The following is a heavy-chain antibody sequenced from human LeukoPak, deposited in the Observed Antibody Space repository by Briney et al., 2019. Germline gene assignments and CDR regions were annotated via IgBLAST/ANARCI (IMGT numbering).Heavy chain of an antibody. CDR2: ISSGGTT. V-gene: IGHV3-53*04. D-gene: IGHD4-17*01. J-gene: IGHJ4*02. CDR1: GFTVSSNF. CDR3: ARDRSYGDFACGY. Sequence: GGSLRLSCAASGFTVSSNFMTWVRQAPGKGLEWVSVISSGGTTYYADSVKGRFTISRRISKNTVYLQMNSLRAEDTAVYYCARDRSYGDFACGYWGQGTLVTVSS.